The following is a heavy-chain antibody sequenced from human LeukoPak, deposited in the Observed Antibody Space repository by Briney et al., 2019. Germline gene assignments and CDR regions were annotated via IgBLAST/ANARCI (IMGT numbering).Heavy chain of an antibody. Sequence: KPSETLSLTCTVSGGSTSSYYWSWIRQPPGKGLEWIGYIYYSGSTNYNPSLKSRVTISVDTSKNQFSLKLSSVTAADTAVYYCARDNVGYSYGYGRTKYYGMDVWGQGTTVTVSS. J-gene: IGHJ6*02. V-gene: IGHV4-59*01. D-gene: IGHD5-18*01. CDR1: GGSTSSYY. CDR3: ARDNVGYSYGYGRTKYYGMDV. CDR2: IYYSGST.